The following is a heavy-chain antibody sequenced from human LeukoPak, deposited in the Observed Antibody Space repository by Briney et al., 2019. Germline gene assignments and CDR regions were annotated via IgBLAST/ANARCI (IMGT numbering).Heavy chain of an antibody. J-gene: IGHJ4*02. CDR1: GFTFSNYG. CDR3: AKSGRSRFDY. V-gene: IGHV3-23*01. Sequence: GGSLRLSCAASGFTFSNYGMSWVRQAPGKGLEWVSGISGSGGSTYSADSVKGRFTISRDNSKNTLYLQMNSLRAEDTAVYYCAKSGRSRFDYWGQGTLVTVSS. D-gene: IGHD1-26*01. CDR2: ISGSGGST.